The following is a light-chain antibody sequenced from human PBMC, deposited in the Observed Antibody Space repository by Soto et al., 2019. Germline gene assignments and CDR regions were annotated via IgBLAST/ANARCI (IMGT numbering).Light chain of an antibody. J-gene: IGKJ1*01. V-gene: IGKV3-20*01. CDR2: AAT. CDR1: QSVADSY. Sequence: EVVLTQSPGTLSLSPGERATLSCRASQSVADSYLAWYQQKPGRAPRLLFYAATRSATGIPDRFSGRGSGADFPLTSSTLDPDEFAVYYCHGFGSSPETFGQGTKVE. CDR3: HGFGSSPET.